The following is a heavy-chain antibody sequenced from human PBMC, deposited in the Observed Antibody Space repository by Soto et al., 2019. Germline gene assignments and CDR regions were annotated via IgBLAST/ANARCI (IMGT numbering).Heavy chain of an antibody. Sequence: QVQLQQWGAGLLKPSETLSLTCAVYGGSFSGYYWSWIRQPPGKGLEWIGEIKHSGSTNYNPSLKSRVTISVDTSKNQFSLKLSSVTAADTAVYYCARGLVQYCSGGSCYIGGYYFDYWGQGTLVTVSS. CDR1: GGSFSGYY. J-gene: IGHJ4*02. CDR2: IKHSGST. D-gene: IGHD2-15*01. V-gene: IGHV4-34*01. CDR3: ARGLVQYCSGGSCYIGGYYFDY.